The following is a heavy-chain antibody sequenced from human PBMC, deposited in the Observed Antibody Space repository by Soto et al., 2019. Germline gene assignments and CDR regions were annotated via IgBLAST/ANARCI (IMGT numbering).Heavy chain of an antibody. Sequence: SVKVSCKASGATFSSYAISWVRQAPGQGLEWMGGIIPIFGTANYAQKVQVRVTITADEFTSTAYMELRSLRSEDTAVYYCARDPRCYDSPDYWGQGTLVPVSS. CDR1: GATFSSYA. CDR3: ARDPRCYDSPDY. CDR2: IIPIFGTA. D-gene: IGHD2-2*01. V-gene: IGHV1-69*13. J-gene: IGHJ4*02.